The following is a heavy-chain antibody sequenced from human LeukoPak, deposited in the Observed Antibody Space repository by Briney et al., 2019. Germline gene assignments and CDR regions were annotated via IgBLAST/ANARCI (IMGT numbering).Heavy chain of an antibody. Sequence: GRSLRLSCAASGFTFSSYSMNWVRQAPGKGLEWVSSISSSSSYIYYADSVKGRFTISRDNAKNSLYLQMNSLRAEDTAVYYCARGQQLVYSGMDVWGQGTTVTVSS. J-gene: IGHJ6*02. CDR2: ISSSSSYI. V-gene: IGHV3-21*01. D-gene: IGHD6-13*01. CDR3: ARGQQLVYSGMDV. CDR1: GFTFSSYS.